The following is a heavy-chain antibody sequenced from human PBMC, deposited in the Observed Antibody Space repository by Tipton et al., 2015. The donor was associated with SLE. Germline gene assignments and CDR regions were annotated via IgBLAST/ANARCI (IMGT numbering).Heavy chain of an antibody. V-gene: IGHV4-39*01. CDR3: ARRLEQQLVHFDY. CDR2: IYYSGST. CDR1: GGSISSSSYY. J-gene: IGHJ4*02. Sequence: TLSLTCTVSGGSISSSSYYWGWIRQPPGKGLEWIGSIYYSGSTYYNPSLKSRVTISVDTSKNQFSLKLSSVTAADTAVYYCARRLEQQLVHFDYWGQGTLLTVSS. D-gene: IGHD6-13*01.